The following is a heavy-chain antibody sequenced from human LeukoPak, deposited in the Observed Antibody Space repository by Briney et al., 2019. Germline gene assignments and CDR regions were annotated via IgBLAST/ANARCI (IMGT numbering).Heavy chain of an antibody. V-gene: IGHV3-21*01. J-gene: IGHJ3*02. CDR1: GFTFSSYS. D-gene: IGHD3-22*01. Sequence: GGSLRLXCAASGFTFSSYSMNWVRQAPGKGLEWVSSISSSSSYIYYADSVKGRFTISRDNAKNSLYLQINSLRAEDTAVYYCARDNHYYDSRAPDAFDIWGQGTMVTVSS. CDR3: ARDNHYYDSRAPDAFDI. CDR2: ISSSSSYI.